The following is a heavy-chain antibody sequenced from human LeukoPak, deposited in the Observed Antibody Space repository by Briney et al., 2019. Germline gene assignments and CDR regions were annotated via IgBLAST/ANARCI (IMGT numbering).Heavy chain of an antibody. CDR1: GFTVSSGY. D-gene: IGHD2-8*01. CDR3: ARDPNINGFDI. J-gene: IGHJ3*02. CDR2: IYAGGST. V-gene: IGHV3-53*01. Sequence: GGSLRLSCAASGFTVSSGYMSGVRQAPGKGLEWVSVIYAGGSTYYADSVKGRFTLSRDNSKNTLCLQMNSLRAEDTAIYYCARDPNINGFDIWGQGTMVTVSS.